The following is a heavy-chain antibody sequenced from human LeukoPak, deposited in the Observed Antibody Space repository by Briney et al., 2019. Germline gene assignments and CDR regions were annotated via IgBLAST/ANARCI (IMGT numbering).Heavy chain of an antibody. CDR2: ISYDGSNK. V-gene: IGHV3-30*04. CDR1: GFTFSSYA. Sequence: GGSLRLSCAASGFTFSSYAMHWVRQAPGKGLEWVAVISYDGSNKYYADSVKGRFTISRDYSKNTLYMQMNSLRAEDTAVYYCAREAQWLSTYGMDVWGQGTTVTVSS. J-gene: IGHJ6*02. CDR3: AREAQWLSTYGMDV. D-gene: IGHD6-19*01.